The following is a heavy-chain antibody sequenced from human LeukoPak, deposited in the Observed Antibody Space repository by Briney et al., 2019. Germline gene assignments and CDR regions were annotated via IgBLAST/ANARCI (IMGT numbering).Heavy chain of an antibody. CDR3: VRGGIQVSGIDEFDY. J-gene: IGHJ4*02. V-gene: IGHV3-13*01. D-gene: IGHD6-19*01. Sequence: RGSLRLSCAASGFTFIDYDMHWVRQVIGKGLEWVSAIGIRGDTHYSGSVKGRFTISRENAESSLYLQMNSLRAEDTAVYYCVRGGIQVSGIDEFDYWGQGTLVTVSS. CDR1: GFTFIDYD. CDR2: IGIRGDT.